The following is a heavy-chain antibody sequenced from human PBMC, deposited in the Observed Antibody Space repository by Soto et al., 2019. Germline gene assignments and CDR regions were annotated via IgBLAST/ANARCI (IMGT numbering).Heavy chain of an antibody. CDR2: VYWNTEK. J-gene: IGHJ6*02. CDR1: GFSLSTGGVG. V-gene: IGHV2-5*01. CDR3: AHRSVHYGMDV. D-gene: IGHD2-2*01. Sequence: QITLKESGPTLVKPTQTLALTCTFSGFSLSTGGVGVGWFRQPPGKALEWLADVYWNTEKNYSPSLPGRLTTTXXTSKNQVVLTMTDMDPVDTATYYCAHRSVHYGMDVWGQGTTVTVSS.